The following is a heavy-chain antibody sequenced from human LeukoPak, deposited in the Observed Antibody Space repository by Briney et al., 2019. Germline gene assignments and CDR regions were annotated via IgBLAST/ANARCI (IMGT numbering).Heavy chain of an antibody. D-gene: IGHD1-26*01. CDR1: GFTFSIFA. CDR2: ISGSGDNT. Sequence: PGGSLRLSRAASGFTFSIFAMNWVRQAPGKGLEWVSAISGSGDNTYYADSVKGQFTISRDNAKNSLYLQMNSLRAEDTAVYYCARIGAGADYWGQGTLVTVSS. J-gene: IGHJ4*02. V-gene: IGHV3-23*01. CDR3: ARIGAGADY.